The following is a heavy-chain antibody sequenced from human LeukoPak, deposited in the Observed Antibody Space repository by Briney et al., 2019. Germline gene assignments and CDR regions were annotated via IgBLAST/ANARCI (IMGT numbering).Heavy chain of an antibody. CDR3: VGTVGDYSTSI. D-gene: IGHD4-17*01. CDR2: ISYSGSA. Sequence: PSETLSLTCTVSGASLSSNNYYWGWIRQPPGKRLEWIGSISYSGSAYYNPSLKSRVTISVDMSKNQFSLKLTTVTAADTAVYYCVGTVGDYSTSIWGQGTLVTVSS. V-gene: IGHV4-39*01. CDR1: GASLSSNNYY. J-gene: IGHJ4*02.